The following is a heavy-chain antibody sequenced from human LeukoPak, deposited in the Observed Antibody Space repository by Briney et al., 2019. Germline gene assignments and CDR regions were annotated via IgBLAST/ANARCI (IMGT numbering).Heavy chain of an antibody. D-gene: IGHD3-22*01. V-gene: IGHV1-46*01. CDR2: INPSGGST. CDR1: GHAFTSYY. J-gene: IGHJ3*02. CDR3: ARDGHRRCHYDCSGREDAFDI. Sequence: ASVTVSCKASGHAFTSYYMHWVRQAPGQGLEWMGIINPSGGSTNYAQNLQGRVTMTTDTSTSTAYMELRSLRSDDTAVYYCARDGHRRCHYDCSGREDAFDIWGQGTMVTVSS.